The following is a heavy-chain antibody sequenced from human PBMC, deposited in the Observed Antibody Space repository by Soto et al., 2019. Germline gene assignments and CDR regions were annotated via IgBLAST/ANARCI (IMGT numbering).Heavy chain of an antibody. D-gene: IGHD3-16*01. CDR1: GYTFTGYY. Sequence: VASVKVSCKASGYTFTGYYMHWVRQAPGQGLEWMGWINPNSGGTNYAQKFQGWVTMTRDTSISTAYMELSRLRSDDTAVYYCARVQTNTELGWFDPWGQGTLVTVSS. CDR3: ARVQTNTELGWFDP. V-gene: IGHV1-2*04. J-gene: IGHJ5*02. CDR2: INPNSGGT.